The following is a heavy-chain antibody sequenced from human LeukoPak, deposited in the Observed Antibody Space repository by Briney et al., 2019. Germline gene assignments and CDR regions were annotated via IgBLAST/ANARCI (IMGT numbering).Heavy chain of an antibody. CDR1: GYTFTNYG. D-gene: IGHD3-10*01. CDR2: VSADTGST. Sequence: ASEKVSCKASGYTFTNYGMGWVRQAPGKGLEWMGWVSADTGSTKFAQKFQGRVILSTDTSTSTAYMELRSLTSDDPAFFYCARDSRDSLGSEFAFWGQGTLVTVSS. J-gene: IGHJ4*02. CDR3: ARDSRDSLGSEFAF. V-gene: IGHV1-18*01.